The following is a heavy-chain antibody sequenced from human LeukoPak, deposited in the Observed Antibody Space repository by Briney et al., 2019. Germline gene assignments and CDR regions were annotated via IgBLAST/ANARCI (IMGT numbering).Heavy chain of an antibody. CDR1: GFTFSSYS. Sequence: GGSLRLSCAASGFTFSSYSMNWVRQAPGKGLEWVSHISSDSNTIYYADSVKGRFTISRDNAKNSLYLQMNSLRAEDTAVYYCARGLYGDHGGYWRQGTLVTVSS. J-gene: IGHJ4*02. CDR2: ISSDSNTI. D-gene: IGHD4-17*01. V-gene: IGHV3-48*01. CDR3: ARGLYGDHGGY.